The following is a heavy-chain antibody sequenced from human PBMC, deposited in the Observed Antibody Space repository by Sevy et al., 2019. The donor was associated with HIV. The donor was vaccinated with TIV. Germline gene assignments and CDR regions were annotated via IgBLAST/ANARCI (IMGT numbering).Heavy chain of an antibody. CDR3: ARDLPPSATTVAHFDY. CDR2: ISNSGNTI. V-gene: IGHV3-48*03. J-gene: IGHJ4*02. CDR1: GFTFSTYE. Sequence: GGSLRLSCTASGFTFSTYEMNLVRQAPGKGLEWVSYISNSGNTIYYSDSVKGRFTISRDNAKNSLYLQMNSLRAADTAVYYCARDLPPSATTVAHFDYWGRGTLVTVSS. D-gene: IGHD4-17*01.